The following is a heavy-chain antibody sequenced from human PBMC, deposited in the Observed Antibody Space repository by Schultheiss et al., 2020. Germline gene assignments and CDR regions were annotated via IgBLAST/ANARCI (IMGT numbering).Heavy chain of an antibody. CDR3: TRQEDGDYAHPTPYYYYMDV. J-gene: IGHJ6*03. D-gene: IGHD4-17*01. CDR1: GFTFSSYA. CDR2: IRSKANSYAT. V-gene: IGHV3-73*01. Sequence: GGSLRLSCAASGFTFSSYAMHWVRQASGKGLEWVGRIRSKANSYATAYAASVKGRFTISRDDSKNTAYLQMNSLKTEDTAVYYCTRQEDGDYAHPTPYYYYMDVWGKGTTVTVSS.